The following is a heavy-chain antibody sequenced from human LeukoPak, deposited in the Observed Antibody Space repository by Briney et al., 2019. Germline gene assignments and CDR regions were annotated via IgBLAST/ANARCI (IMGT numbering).Heavy chain of an antibody. CDR2: INPSGGST. D-gene: IGHD6-19*01. CDR3: AREGSSGWDY. J-gene: IGHJ4*02. V-gene: IGHV1-46*01. CDR1: GYTFTSYY. Sequence: APVKVSCKASGYTFTSYYMYWVRQAPGQGLEWMGIINPSGGSTSYAQKFQGRVTMTRDTSTSTVYMELSSLRSEDTAVYYCAREGSSGWDYWGQGTLVTVSS.